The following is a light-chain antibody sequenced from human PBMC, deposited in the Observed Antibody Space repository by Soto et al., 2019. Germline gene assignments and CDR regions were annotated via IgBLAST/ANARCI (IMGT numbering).Light chain of an antibody. CDR2: GAS. CDR1: QSLSSSY. J-gene: IGKJ5*01. V-gene: IGKV3-20*01. CDR3: QQFTDSPPEYT. Sequence: EIVLTQSPATLSLSPGERATLSCRASQSLSSSYLTWYQQKPGQAPRLLIYGASSRATGIPDRFSGSGSGTDFTLTISRLEPEDFALYFCQQFTDSPPEYTFGLGTRLEIK.